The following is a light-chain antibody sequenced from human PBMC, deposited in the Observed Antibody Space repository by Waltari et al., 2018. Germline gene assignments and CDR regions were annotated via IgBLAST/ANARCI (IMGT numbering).Light chain of an antibody. J-gene: IGKJ2*01. CDR1: QSVSSS. CDR2: GAS. Sequence: EIVMTQSPATLSVSPGERATLSCRASQSVSSSLARYQQKPGQAPRLLIYGASTRATGIPARFSGSGSGTEFTLTISSLKSEDFAVYYCQQYNNWPMYTFGQGTKLEIK. V-gene: IGKV3-15*01. CDR3: QQYNNWPMYT.